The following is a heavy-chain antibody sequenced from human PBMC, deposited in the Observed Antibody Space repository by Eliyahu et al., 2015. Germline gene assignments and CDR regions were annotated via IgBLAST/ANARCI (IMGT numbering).Heavy chain of an antibody. J-gene: IGHJ6*04. V-gene: IGHV3-33*01. CDR1: GFTXSSYG. D-gene: IGHD5-24*01. CDR2: IWYDGSNK. Sequence: QVQLVESGGGVVQPGRSLXLSCAXXGFTXSSYGMHWVRQAPGKGLEWVATIWYDGSNKEYVDFVKGRFTISRDDSRNTLYLQMDSLRAEDTAVYYCARAPTENGMDVWGKGTTVTVSS. CDR3: ARAPTENGMDV.